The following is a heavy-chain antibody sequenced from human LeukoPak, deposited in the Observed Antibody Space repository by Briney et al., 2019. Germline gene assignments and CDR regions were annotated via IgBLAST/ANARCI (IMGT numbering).Heavy chain of an antibody. Sequence: KPSETLSLTCTVSGGSISSSSYYWGWIRHPPGKGLEWIGSIYYSGSTYYNPSLKSRVTISVDTSKNQFSLKLSSVTAADTAVYYCARKAEEVVVPAAIGDYWGQGTLVTVSS. CDR1: GGSISSSSYY. D-gene: IGHD2-2*02. J-gene: IGHJ4*02. V-gene: IGHV4-39*01. CDR3: ARKAEEVVVPAAIGDY. CDR2: IYYSGST.